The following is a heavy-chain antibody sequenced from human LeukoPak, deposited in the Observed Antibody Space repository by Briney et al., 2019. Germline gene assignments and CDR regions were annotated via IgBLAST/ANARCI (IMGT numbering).Heavy chain of an antibody. CDR2: ISSLSGTI. CDR1: GFTFSSYS. CDR3: ACLRGPSDY. Sequence: PGGSLRLSCAASGFTFSSYSMNWVRQAPGEGLEWVSYISSLSGTIYYADSVKGRFTISRDNTKNSLYLQMDSLTADDTAVYFCACLRGPSDYWGQGTLVTVSS. V-gene: IGHV3-48*04. D-gene: IGHD4-17*01. J-gene: IGHJ4*02.